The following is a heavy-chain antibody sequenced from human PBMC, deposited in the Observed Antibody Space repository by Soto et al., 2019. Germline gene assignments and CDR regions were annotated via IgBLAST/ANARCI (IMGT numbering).Heavy chain of an antibody. D-gene: IGHD4-17*01. J-gene: IGHJ6*02. CDR2: IYTSGST. CDR3: ARAVARGVTTLNSHYYYGMDV. Sequence: SETLSLTCTVSGGSISSYYWSWIQQPAGKGLEWIGRIYTSGSTNYNPSLKSRVTMSVDTSKNQFSLKLSSVTAADTAVYYCARAVARGVTTLNSHYYYGMDVWGQGTTVTVSS. V-gene: IGHV4-4*07. CDR1: GGSISSYY.